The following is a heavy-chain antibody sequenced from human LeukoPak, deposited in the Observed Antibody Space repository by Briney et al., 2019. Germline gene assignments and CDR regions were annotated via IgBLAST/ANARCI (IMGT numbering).Heavy chain of an antibody. CDR2: IKEDGSQI. CDR1: GFTFRDYW. Sequence: GGSLRLSCVASGFTFRDYWMTWVRQAPGKGLEWVANIKEDGSQINHVESVKGRFTISRDNAKNSLYLQMNSLRVEDTAVYYCTKHKIAWRTFDCWGQGTLVTVSS. CDR3: TKHKIAWRTFDC. V-gene: IGHV3-7*01. J-gene: IGHJ4*02. D-gene: IGHD1/OR15-1a*01.